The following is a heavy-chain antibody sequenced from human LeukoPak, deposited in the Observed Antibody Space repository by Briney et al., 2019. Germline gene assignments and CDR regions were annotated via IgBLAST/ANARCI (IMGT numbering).Heavy chain of an antibody. J-gene: IGHJ6*02. V-gene: IGHV4-34*01. CDR2: IYHSGST. CDR3: ARGRDERSMDV. CDR1: GGSISSYY. Sequence: SETLSLTCTVSGGSISSYYWSWIRQPPGKGLEWIGEIYHSGSTNYNPSLKSRVTISVDTSKNQFSLKLSSVTAADTALYYCARGRDERSMDVWGQGTTVTVSS.